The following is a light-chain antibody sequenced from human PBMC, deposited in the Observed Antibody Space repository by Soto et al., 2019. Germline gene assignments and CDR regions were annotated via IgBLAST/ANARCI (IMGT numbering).Light chain of an antibody. CDR1: EDISTY. CDR2: AAS. V-gene: IGKV1-9*01. J-gene: IGKJ5*01. Sequence: DIQLTQSPSFLSASVGDRVTITCRASEDISTYLTWYHQKPGKIPKLLISAASTLQSGVPSRFSGSGSGTEFTLTISGLQPEDFATYYCQQFNGYLITFGQGTRLEI. CDR3: QQFNGYLIT.